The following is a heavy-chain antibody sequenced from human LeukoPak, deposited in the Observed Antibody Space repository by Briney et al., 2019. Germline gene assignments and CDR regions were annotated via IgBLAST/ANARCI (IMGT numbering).Heavy chain of an antibody. CDR3: AKEPRENSGYYVSGWFDP. Sequence: PGGSLRLSCAASGFTFSSYAMSWVRQAPGKGLEWVSAISGGGGSTYYADSVKGRFTISRDNSKNTLFLQMNSLRAEDTAVYYCAKEPRENSGYYVSGWFDPWGQGTLVTVSS. CDR2: ISGGGGST. CDR1: GFTFSSYA. J-gene: IGHJ5*02. D-gene: IGHD3-22*01. V-gene: IGHV3-23*01.